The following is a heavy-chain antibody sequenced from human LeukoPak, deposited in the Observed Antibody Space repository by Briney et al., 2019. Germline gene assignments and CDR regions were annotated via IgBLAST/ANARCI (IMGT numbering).Heavy chain of an antibody. J-gene: IGHJ4*02. CDR3: AKDPKYSSSWYDY. D-gene: IGHD6-13*01. CDR2: IRYDGSNK. Sequence: PGGSLRLSCAASGFTFSSYGMHWVRQAPGKGLEWVAFIRYDGSNKYYADSVKGRFTISRDNSKNTLYLQMNSLRAEDTAVYYCAKDPKYSSSWYDYWGQGTLVTVSS. CDR1: GFTFSSYG. V-gene: IGHV3-30*02.